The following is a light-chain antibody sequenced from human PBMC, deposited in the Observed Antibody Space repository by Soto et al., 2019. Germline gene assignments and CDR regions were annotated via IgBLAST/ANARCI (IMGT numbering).Light chain of an antibody. CDR1: SSNIGGNS. Sequence: QSVLTQPPSVSAAPGQKVTSSCSGSSSNIGGNSVSWYQQLPGTAPKLLIYDDNKRPSGIPDRFSGSKSGTSATLGITGFQTGDEADYYGGSWDSSMSAYVFGTGTKVNV. J-gene: IGLJ1*01. V-gene: IGLV1-51*01. CDR2: DDN. CDR3: GSWDSSMSAYV.